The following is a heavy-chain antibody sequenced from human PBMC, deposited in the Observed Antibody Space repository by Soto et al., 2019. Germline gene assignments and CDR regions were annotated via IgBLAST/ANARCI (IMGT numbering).Heavy chain of an antibody. V-gene: IGHV3-21*01. CDR1: GFTLSAYS. Sequence: GRSLRLSVGASGFTLSAYSMNWVPQAPGKGLEWVSSISSSSSYIYYADSVKGRVNISRDNAKNSRYLQMNSLRAEDTAVYYCARARTTRSLYYFDYWGQGTLVTVSS. CDR3: ARARTTRSLYYFDY. D-gene: IGHD4-17*01. J-gene: IGHJ4*02. CDR2: ISSSSSYI.